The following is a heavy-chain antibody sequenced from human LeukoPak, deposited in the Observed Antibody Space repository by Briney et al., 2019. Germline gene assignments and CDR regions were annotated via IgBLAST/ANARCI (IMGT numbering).Heavy chain of an antibody. D-gene: IGHD2-21*01. CDR3: VRIPNNAGFPNWFDP. V-gene: IGHV3-21*01. CDR2: ISGGSDDI. J-gene: IGHJ5*02. CDR1: GFSSSTST. Sequence: GGSLRLSCAASGFSSSTSTMNWIRQAPGKGLEWVSSISGGSDDIHYADSVKGRFTISRDNAKNSVYLQMNSLRAEDTALYYCVRIPNNAGFPNWFDPWGQGTLVTVSS.